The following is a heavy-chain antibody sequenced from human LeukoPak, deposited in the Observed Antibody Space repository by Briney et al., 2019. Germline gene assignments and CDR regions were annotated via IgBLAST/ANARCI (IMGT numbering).Heavy chain of an antibody. CDR2: INHSGST. Sequence: SETLSLTCAVYGGSFSGYYWSWIRQPPGKGLEWIGEINHSGSTNYNPSLKSRVTISVDTSKNQFSLKLSSVTVADTAVYYCARGQNWGSYLDYWGQGTLVTVSS. J-gene: IGHJ4*02. D-gene: IGHD7-27*01. CDR1: GGSFSGYY. V-gene: IGHV4-34*01. CDR3: ARGQNWGSYLDY.